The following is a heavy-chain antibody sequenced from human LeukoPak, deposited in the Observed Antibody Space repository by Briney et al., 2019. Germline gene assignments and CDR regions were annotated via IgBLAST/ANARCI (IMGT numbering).Heavy chain of an antibody. Sequence: GGSLRLSCAASGFTFSDHYMDWVRQAPGKGLEWVSYISSSGSTIYYADSVKGRFTISRDNAKNSLYLQMNSLRAEDTAVYYCARDLYRPNFDYWGQGTLVTVSS. CDR3: ARDLYRPNFDY. V-gene: IGHV3-11*04. CDR2: ISSSGSTI. D-gene: IGHD1-26*01. J-gene: IGHJ4*02. CDR1: GFTFSDHY.